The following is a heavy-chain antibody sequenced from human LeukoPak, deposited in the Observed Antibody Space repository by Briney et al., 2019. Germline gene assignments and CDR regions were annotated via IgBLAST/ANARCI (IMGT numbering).Heavy chain of an antibody. D-gene: IGHD3-22*01. J-gene: IGHJ4*02. CDR1: GGSISSGGYY. Sequence: SQTLSLTCTVSGGSISSGGYYWSWIRQHPGKGLEWIGYIYYSGSTYYNPSLKSRVTISVDTSKSQFSLKLSSVTAADTAVYYCARLSYDSSGYLDYWGQGTLATVSS. CDR3: ARLSYDSSGYLDY. V-gene: IGHV4-31*03. CDR2: IYYSGST.